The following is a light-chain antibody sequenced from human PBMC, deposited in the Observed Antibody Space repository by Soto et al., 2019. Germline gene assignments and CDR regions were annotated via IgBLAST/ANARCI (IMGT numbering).Light chain of an antibody. CDR1: QSVSSN. J-gene: IGKJ1*01. CDR3: QQYNNWPFPSWT. CDR2: GAP. Sequence: EIVMTQSPATLSVSPGERATLSCRASQSVSSNSAWYQPKPGQAPRPLLYGAPTRATGIPARFSGSGSGTEFTLTISSLQSEDFSVYYCQQYNNWPFPSWTFGQGTKVEIK. V-gene: IGKV3-15*01.